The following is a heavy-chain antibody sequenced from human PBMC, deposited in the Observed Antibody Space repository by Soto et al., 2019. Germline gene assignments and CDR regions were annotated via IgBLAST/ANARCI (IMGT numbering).Heavy chain of an antibody. J-gene: IGHJ3*02. Sequence: QVQLQESGPGLVKPSQTLSLTCTVSGGSISSGGYYWSWIRQHPGKGLEWIGYIYYSGSTYYNPYLKSRVTISVDTSKNQCSLKLSSVTAADTAVYYCARDRGMITFGGVIVREYGAFDIWGQGTMVTVSS. D-gene: IGHD3-16*02. CDR2: IYYSGST. CDR3: ARDRGMITFGGVIVREYGAFDI. V-gene: IGHV4-31*03. CDR1: GGSISSGGYY.